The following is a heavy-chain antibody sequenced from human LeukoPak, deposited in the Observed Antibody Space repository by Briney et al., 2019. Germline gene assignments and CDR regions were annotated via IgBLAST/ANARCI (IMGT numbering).Heavy chain of an antibody. CDR1: GFTFGDYA. Sequence: PGGSLRLSCTASGFTFGDYALSWVRQAPGKGLEWVGFIRSKLYGGTIGYAASVQGRFTISRDDSKSIAYLQMNSLRAEDTAVYYCAKVGPYCSSTSCYIEDYWGQGTLVTASS. CDR3: AKVGPYCSSTSCYIEDY. V-gene: IGHV3-49*04. CDR2: IRSKLYGGTI. D-gene: IGHD2-2*02. J-gene: IGHJ4*02.